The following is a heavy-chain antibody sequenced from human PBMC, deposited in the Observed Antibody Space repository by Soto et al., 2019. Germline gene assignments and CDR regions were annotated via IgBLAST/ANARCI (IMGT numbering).Heavy chain of an antibody. CDR2: MYSTGST. Sequence: GGSLRLSCAASGITVSSNYMSWVRQAPGRGLEWVSVMYSTGSTHYADSVKGRFTISRDNSKNTLYLQMNSLRAEDTAVYYCAKSPGMYYYDSSGYYHYDYWGQGTLVTVSS. D-gene: IGHD3-22*01. CDR1: GITVSSNY. CDR3: AKSPGMYYYDSSGYYHYDY. J-gene: IGHJ4*02. V-gene: IGHV3-66*01.